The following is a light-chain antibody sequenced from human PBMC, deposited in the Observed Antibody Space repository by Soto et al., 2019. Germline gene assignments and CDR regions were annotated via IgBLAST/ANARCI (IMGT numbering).Light chain of an antibody. V-gene: IGLV2-14*01. Sequence: QSVLTQPASVSGSPGQSITISCTGTSSDVGGYNYVSWYQQHPGKAPKLMIYDVSNRPSGVSNRFSGSKSGNTASLTISWHQAEDEADYYCSSYTSSSRVFGGGTQLTVL. CDR2: DVS. CDR3: SSYTSSSRV. CDR1: SSDVGGYNY. J-gene: IGLJ2*01.